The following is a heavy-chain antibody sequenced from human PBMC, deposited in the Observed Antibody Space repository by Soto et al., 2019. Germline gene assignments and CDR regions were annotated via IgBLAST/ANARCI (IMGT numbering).Heavy chain of an antibody. CDR1: GFTFSSYA. D-gene: IGHD5-18*01. CDR3: AREAPGDTAMVTPPFDY. CDR2: ISYDGSNK. V-gene: IGHV3-30-3*01. J-gene: IGHJ4*02. Sequence: AGGSLRLSCAASGFTFSSYAMHWVRQAPGKGLEWVAVISYDGSNKYYADSVKGRFTISRDNSKNTLYLQMNSLRAEDTAVYYCAREAPGDTAMVTPPFDYWGQGTLVTVSS.